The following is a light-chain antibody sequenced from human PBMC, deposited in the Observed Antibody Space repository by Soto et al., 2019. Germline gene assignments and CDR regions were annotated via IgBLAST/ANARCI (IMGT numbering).Light chain of an antibody. CDR3: QQYNSYSWT. J-gene: IGKJ1*01. Sequence: DIQMTQSPSTLSASVGDRVTITCRASQSVNDWLAWYQQKPGKAPNLLIYKVSNLESGVPSRFSGSGSGTKFTLTISSLQPDYFATYYCQQYNSYSWTVGQGSKVEIK. CDR2: KVS. CDR1: QSVNDW. V-gene: IGKV1-5*03.